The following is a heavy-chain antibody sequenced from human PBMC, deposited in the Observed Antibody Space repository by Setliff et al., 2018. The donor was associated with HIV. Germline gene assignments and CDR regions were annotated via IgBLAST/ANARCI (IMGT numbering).Heavy chain of an antibody. D-gene: IGHD3-22*01. J-gene: IGHJ4*02. CDR2: VNHSGST. Sequence: PSETLSLTCAVYGGSFSGYYWTWIRQTPGKGLEWIGEVNHSGSTNYNPSLNSRLTISVDTSKNQFSLRLSSVTASDTAVYYCARQAIFGYYDSSGYLDYWGQGTLVTV. V-gene: IGHV4-34*01. CDR3: ARQAIFGYYDSSGYLDY. CDR1: GGSFSGYY.